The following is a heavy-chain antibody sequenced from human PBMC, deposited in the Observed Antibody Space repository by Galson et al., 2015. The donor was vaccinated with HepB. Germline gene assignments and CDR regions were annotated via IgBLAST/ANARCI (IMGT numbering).Heavy chain of an antibody. CDR1: GFAFRIHW. D-gene: IGHD3-3*01. V-gene: IGHV3-74*01. CDR2: INSDGSST. CDR3: ARDLTDVDFWSGYLPPYYYYGMDV. J-gene: IGHJ6*02. Sequence: SLRLSCAASGFAFRIHWMHWVRQAPGKGLVWVSRINSDGSSTSYADSVKGRFTISRDNAKTTLYLQMNSLRAEDTAVYYCARDLTDVDFWSGYLPPYYYYGMDVWGQGTTVTVSS.